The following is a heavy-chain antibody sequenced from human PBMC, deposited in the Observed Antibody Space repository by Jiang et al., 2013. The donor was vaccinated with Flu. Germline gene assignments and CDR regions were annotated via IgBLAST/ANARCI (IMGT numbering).Heavy chain of an antibody. D-gene: IGHD6-13*01. CDR2: IWYDGSDE. Sequence: GFTFSSYEMNWVRQAPGKGLEWLAVIWYDGSDEHYADSVKGRFTISRDNSKNTVSLQMNSLRVEDTAVYFCARDISQVAAAATHWGQGTLVTVSS. CDR3: ARDISQVAAAATH. V-gene: IGHV3-33*01. CDR1: GFTFSSYE. J-gene: IGHJ4*02.